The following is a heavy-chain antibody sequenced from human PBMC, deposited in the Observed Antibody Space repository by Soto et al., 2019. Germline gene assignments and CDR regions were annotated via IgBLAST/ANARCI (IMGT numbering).Heavy chain of an antibody. V-gene: IGHV3-23*01. J-gene: IGHJ6*02. CDR1: GFTFSSYA. Sequence: GSLRLSCAAPGFTFSSYAMSWVRQAPGKGLEWVSAISGSGGSTYYADSVKGRFTISRDNSKNTLYLQMNSLRAKDTAVYYCARQGVRGVIISYYYGMDVWGQGTTVTVSS. CDR3: ARQGVRGVIISYYYGMDV. D-gene: IGHD3-10*01. CDR2: ISGSGGST.